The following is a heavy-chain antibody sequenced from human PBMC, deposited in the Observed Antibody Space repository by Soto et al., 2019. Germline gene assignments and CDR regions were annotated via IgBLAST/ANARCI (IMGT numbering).Heavy chain of an antibody. CDR2: IKQDGSEK. CDR3: ARDQKTPGAYYYYYYMDV. V-gene: IGHV3-7*01. D-gene: IGHD3-10*01. Sequence: GGSLRLSCAASGFTFSSYWMSWVRQAPGKGLEWVANIKQDGSEKYYVDSVKGRFTISRDNAKNSLYLQMNSLRAEDTAVYYCARDQKTPGAYYYYYYMDVWGKGTTVTVSS. CDR1: GFTFSSYW. J-gene: IGHJ6*03.